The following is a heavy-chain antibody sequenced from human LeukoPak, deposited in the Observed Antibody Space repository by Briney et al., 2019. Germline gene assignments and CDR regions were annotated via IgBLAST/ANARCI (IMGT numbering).Heavy chain of an antibody. V-gene: IGHV4-59*01. Sequence: SETLSLTCTVSGGSISSSSWSWIRQPPGKGLEWIGYIYYNGGTNYNPSLKSRVTISIDTSKNQFSLKLSSVTAADTAVFYCARGGYSYGPWDQGTLVTVSS. J-gene: IGHJ5*02. D-gene: IGHD5-18*01. CDR2: IYYNGGT. CDR3: ARGGYSYGP. CDR1: GGSISSSS.